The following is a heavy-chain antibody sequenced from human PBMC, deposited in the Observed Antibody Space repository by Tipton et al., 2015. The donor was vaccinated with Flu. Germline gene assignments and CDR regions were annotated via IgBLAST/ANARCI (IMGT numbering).Heavy chain of an antibody. CDR1: GDSIGSAFF. CDR2: VHRTGNP. Sequence: LRLSCSVSGDSIGSAFFWGWIRQPPGQGLEWIGNVHRTGNPYYNPSLKSRVTISVDTSKNQFSLRLSSVTAADTAVYYCAGRDYSNYVSEPKNWFDPWGQGTLVTVSS. V-gene: IGHV4-38-2*01. D-gene: IGHD4-11*01. J-gene: IGHJ5*02. CDR3: AGRDYSNYVSEPKNWFDP.